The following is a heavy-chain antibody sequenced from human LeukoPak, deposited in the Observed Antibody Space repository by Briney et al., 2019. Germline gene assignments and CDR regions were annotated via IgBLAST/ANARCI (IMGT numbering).Heavy chain of an antibody. V-gene: IGHV4-34*01. CDR2: INHSGST. CDR3: ARGVRDGYNPGPFDY. CDR1: GGSFSDYY. Sequence: SETLSLTCAVYGGSFSDYYWSWIRQPPGKGLEWIGEINHSGSTNYNPSLKSRVTISVDTSKNQFSLKLSSVTAADTAVYYCARGVRDGYNPGPFDYWGQGTLVTVSS. D-gene: IGHD5-12*01. J-gene: IGHJ4*02.